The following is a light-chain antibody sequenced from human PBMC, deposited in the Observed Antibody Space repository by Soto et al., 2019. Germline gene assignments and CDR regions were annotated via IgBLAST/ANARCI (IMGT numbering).Light chain of an antibody. CDR1: QGISSY. V-gene: IGKV1-8*01. J-gene: IGKJ1*01. Sequence: AIRMTQSPSSFSASTGDRVTITCRASQGISSYLAWYQQKPGKAPKLLIYAASTLQSGVPSRFSGSGSGTDFTLTISCLQSEDFATYYCKQYYTHPRTFGQGTKVEIK. CDR3: KQYYTHPRT. CDR2: AAS.